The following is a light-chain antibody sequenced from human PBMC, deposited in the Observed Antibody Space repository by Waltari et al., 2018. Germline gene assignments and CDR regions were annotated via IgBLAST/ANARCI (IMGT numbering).Light chain of an antibody. V-gene: IGLV2-14*01. J-gene: IGLJ3*02. CDR3: SSYTSSSTFDWV. CDR1: SSAVGGYNY. Sequence: QSALTQPASVSGSPGQSITISCTGTSSAVGGYNYVSWYQQHPGKAPKLMIYDVSKRPSGVSNRFSGSKSGNTASLTISGLQAEDEADYYCSSYTSSSTFDWVFGGGTKLTVL. CDR2: DVS.